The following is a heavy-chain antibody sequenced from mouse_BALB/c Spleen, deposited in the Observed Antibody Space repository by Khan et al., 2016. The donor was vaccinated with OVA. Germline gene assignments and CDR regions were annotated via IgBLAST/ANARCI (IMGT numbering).Heavy chain of an antibody. CDR2: IWGGGST. J-gene: IGHJ1*01. Sequence: QVQLKESGPGLVAPSQSLSITCTVSGFSLSRHSIHWVRQPPGKGLEWLGMIWGGGSTDYNSALKSRLSISKDNSKSQVFLKMNSLQTDDTAMYXCVRNHYGGGYWYFDVWGAGTTVTVSS. V-gene: IGHV2-6-4*01. CDR3: VRNHYGGGYWYFDV. D-gene: IGHD1-1*01. CDR1: GFSLSRHS.